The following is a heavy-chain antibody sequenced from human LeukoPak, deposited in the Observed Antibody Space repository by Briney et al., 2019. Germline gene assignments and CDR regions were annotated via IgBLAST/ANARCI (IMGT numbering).Heavy chain of an antibody. J-gene: IGHJ4*02. CDR1: GGSISSHY. V-gene: IGHV4-59*11. D-gene: IGHD3-10*01. CDR3: ARSRGFGSYFDY. Sequence: SETLSLTCTVSGGSISSHYWSWIRQPPGKGLEWIGYIYYSGSTNYNPSLKSRVTISVDTSKNQFSLTLSSVPAADTAVYYCARSRGFGSYFDYWGQGTLVTVSS. CDR2: IYYSGST.